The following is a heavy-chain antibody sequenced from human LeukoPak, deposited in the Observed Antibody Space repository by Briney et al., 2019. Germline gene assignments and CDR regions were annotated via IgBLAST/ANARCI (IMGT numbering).Heavy chain of an antibody. V-gene: IGHV3-30*02. CDR1: GFTFSSYG. J-gene: IGHJ4*02. Sequence: GSLRLSCAASGFTFSSYGMHWVRQAPGKGLEWVAFIRYDGSNKYYADSVKGRFTISRDNSKNTLYLQMNSLRAEDTAVYYCAKMGYYYDSSGYYPGHFDYWGQGTLVTVSS. CDR2: IRYDGSNK. D-gene: IGHD3-22*01. CDR3: AKMGYYYDSSGYYPGHFDY.